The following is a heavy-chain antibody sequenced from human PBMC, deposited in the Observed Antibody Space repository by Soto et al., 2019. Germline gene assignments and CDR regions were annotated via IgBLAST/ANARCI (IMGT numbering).Heavy chain of an antibody. V-gene: IGHV3-23*01. Sequence: GSLRLSCAASGFTFSGYGMTWVRQAPGKGLEWVSVISVSGDTTYYVDSVKGRFTISRDNSKNTLYLQMNSLRAEDTAVYYCAKDRGTTVTTFDYWGQGTLVTVSS. J-gene: IGHJ4*02. CDR2: ISVSGDTT. CDR1: GFTFSGYG. CDR3: AKDRGTTVTTFDY. D-gene: IGHD4-17*01.